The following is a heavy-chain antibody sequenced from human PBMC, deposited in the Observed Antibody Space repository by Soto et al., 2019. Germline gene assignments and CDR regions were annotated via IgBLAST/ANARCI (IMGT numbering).Heavy chain of an antibody. D-gene: IGHD2-21*02. Sequence: SQTLSLTCVISGDSVSSNGACWNWIRQSPSRGLQWLGGIYYRSKWFHDYAASVESRMAINPDTSRNQFSLQLSYVTPEDTAVYYCARVHCSAGACLDGLDFWGQGTTVTVSS. CDR2: IYYRSKWFH. CDR3: ARVHCSAGACLDGLDF. CDR1: GDSVSSNGAC. V-gene: IGHV6-1*01. J-gene: IGHJ6*02.